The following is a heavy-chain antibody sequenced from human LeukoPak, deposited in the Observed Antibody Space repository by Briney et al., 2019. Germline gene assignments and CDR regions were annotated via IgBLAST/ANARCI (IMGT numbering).Heavy chain of an antibody. CDR2: IVPFLPTS. CDR3: AREGLDESRQIYYSGMDV. J-gene: IGHJ6*02. Sequence: SVKVSCKASGGTFSSRYGISWVRQAPGQGLEWMGRIVPFLPTSNYEQKFQGRVTITADKSTDTVYMELSNLRSEDTAVYYCAREGLDESRQIYYSGMDVWGQGTTVTVSS. CDR1: GGTFSSRYG. D-gene: IGHD3-22*01. V-gene: IGHV1-69*04.